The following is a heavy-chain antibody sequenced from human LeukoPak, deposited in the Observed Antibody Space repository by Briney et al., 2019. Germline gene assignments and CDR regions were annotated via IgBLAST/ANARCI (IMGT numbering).Heavy chain of an antibody. D-gene: IGHD3-22*01. CDR2: INAGNGNT. CDR3: AREYYYDSSRMWGFRLFDP. V-gene: IGHV1-3*01. J-gene: IGHJ5*02. Sequence: ASVKVSCKASGYTFTSYAMHWVRQAPGQRLEWMGWINAGNGNTKYSQKFQGRVTITRDTSASTAYMELSSLRSEDTAVYYCAREYYYDSSRMWGFRLFDPWGQGTLVTVSS. CDR1: GYTFTSYA.